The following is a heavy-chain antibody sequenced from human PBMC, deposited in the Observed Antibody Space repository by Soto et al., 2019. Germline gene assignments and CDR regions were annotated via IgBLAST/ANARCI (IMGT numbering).Heavy chain of an antibody. CDR1: GGSISSYY. J-gene: IGHJ4*02. CDR3: ERRHKESYYFDY. D-gene: IGHD3-16*02. V-gene: IGHV4-59*08. Sequence: SETLSLTCTVSGGSISSYYWSWIRQPPGKGLEWIGYIYYSGSTNYNPSLKSRVTISVDTSKNQFSLKLSSVTAADTSVYYCERRHKESYYFDYWGQGTLVTVSS. CDR2: IYYSGST.